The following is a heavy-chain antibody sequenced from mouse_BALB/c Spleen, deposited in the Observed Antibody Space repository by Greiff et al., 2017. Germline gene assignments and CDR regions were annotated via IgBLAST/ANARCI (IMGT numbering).Heavy chain of an antibody. V-gene: IGHV3-2*02. CDR3: ARGTVGDY. J-gene: IGHJ2*01. CDR1: GYSITSDYA. CDR2: ISYSGST. D-gene: IGHD1-1*01. Sequence: EVHLVESGPGLVKPSQSLSLTCTVTGYSITSDYAWNWIRQFPGNKLEWMGYISYSGSTSYNPSLKSRISITRDTSKNQFFLQLNSVTTEDTATYYCARGTVGDYWGQGTTLTVSS.